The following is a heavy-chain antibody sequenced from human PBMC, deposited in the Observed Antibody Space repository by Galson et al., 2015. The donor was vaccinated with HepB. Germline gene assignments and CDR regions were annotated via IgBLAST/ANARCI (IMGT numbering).Heavy chain of an antibody. Sequence: SLRLSCAASGFTFSSYAMSWVRQAPGKGLEWVSAISGSGGSTYYADSVKGRFTISRDNSKNTLYLQMNSLRAEDTAVYYCATPGYSSGWWAGTFDYWGQGTLVTVSS. CDR3: ATPGYSSGWWAGTFDY. CDR1: GFTFSSYA. J-gene: IGHJ4*02. V-gene: IGHV3-23*01. D-gene: IGHD6-19*01. CDR2: ISGSGGST.